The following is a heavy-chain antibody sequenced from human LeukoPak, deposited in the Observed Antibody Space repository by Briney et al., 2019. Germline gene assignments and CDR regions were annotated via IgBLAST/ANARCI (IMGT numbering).Heavy chain of an antibody. Sequence: GGSLRLSCAASGFTFSDYSMSWIRQAPGKGLEWVSYITSTGSTIYYADSVKGRFTISRDNAKNSLYLQMNSLRAEDTAVYYCARTRYSSSWYYFDYWGQGTLVTVSS. D-gene: IGHD6-13*01. J-gene: IGHJ4*02. CDR2: ITSTGSTI. CDR3: ARTRYSSSWYYFDY. V-gene: IGHV3-11*01. CDR1: GFTFSDYS.